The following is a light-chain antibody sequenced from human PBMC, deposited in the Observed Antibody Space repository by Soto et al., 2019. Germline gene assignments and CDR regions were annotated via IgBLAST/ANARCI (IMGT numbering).Light chain of an antibody. V-gene: IGLV7-46*01. Sequence: QAVVTQEPSLTVSPGGTVTLTCGSSTGTVSSGHSPDWIQQKPGQAPRTLIYDTNNKHSWTPARFSGSLLGGQAALTLSGAQPEDEADYYCLLSHSGLKVFGGGTQLTVL. J-gene: IGLJ2*01. CDR2: DTN. CDR1: TGTVSSGHS. CDR3: LLSHSGLKV.